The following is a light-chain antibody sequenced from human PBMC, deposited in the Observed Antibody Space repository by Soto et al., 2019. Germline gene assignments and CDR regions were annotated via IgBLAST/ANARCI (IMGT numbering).Light chain of an antibody. V-gene: IGKV1-5*03. CDR1: QSIHRR. CDR2: KAS. CDR3: QQYSTSPYI. Sequence: DIQVTQSPSTLSASVGDRVTITCRASQSIHRRLALYQQKPGEAPKLLISKASTLESGVPSRFIGGGMGTQFSLSLSSLQRDDVANYYGQQYSTSPYIVGQGTK. J-gene: IGKJ2*01.